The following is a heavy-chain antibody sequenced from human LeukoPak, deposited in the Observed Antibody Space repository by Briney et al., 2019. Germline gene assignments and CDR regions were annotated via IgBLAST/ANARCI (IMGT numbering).Heavy chain of an antibody. CDR2: FDPEDGET. D-gene: IGHD3-22*01. CDR1: GYTLTELS. V-gene: IGHV1-24*01. J-gene: IGHJ1*01. CDR3: ATGYRMYYYDSSGTEYFQH. Sequence: ASVKVSCKVSGYTLTELSMHWVRQAPGKGLEWMGCFDPEDGETIYAQKFQGRVTMTEDTSTDTAYMELSSLRSEDTAVYYCATGYRMYYYDSSGTEYFQHWGQGTLVTVSS.